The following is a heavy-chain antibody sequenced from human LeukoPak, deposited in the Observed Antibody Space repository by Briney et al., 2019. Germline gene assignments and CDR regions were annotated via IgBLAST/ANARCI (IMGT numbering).Heavy chain of an antibody. D-gene: IGHD2-21*02. V-gene: IGHV1-2*02. Sequence: ASVKVSCKAFGYSFIGYYIHWVRQAPGQGLEWMGWINPNSGGTNYAQKFQGRVTMTRDRSISTAYMELSRLRSDDTAVYYCARVGGIVVVTAIGWFDPWGQGTLVTVSS. CDR1: GYSFIGYY. CDR3: ARVGGIVVVTAIGWFDP. CDR2: INPNSGGT. J-gene: IGHJ5*02.